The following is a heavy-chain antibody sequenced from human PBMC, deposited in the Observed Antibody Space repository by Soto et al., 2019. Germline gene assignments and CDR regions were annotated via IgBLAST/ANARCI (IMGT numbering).Heavy chain of an antibody. Sequence: LRLSCAGSGFIFRDYGMQWVRQAPGKGLEWLAFIWHDGSKKYYADSLKGRFTISRDNSKNTMYLQMSSPRVEDTAVYYCASQAFDYWGQGTLVTVSS. V-gene: IGHV3-33*01. CDR1: GFIFRDYG. CDR2: IWHDGSKK. J-gene: IGHJ4*02. CDR3: ASQAFDY.